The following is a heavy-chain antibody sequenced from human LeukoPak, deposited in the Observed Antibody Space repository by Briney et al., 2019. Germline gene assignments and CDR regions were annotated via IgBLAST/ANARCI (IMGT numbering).Heavy chain of an antibody. D-gene: IGHD3-3*01. CDR1: GGSVSSGSYY. Sequence: SETLSLTCTVSGGSVSSGSYYWSWIRQPPGKGLEWIGYIYYSGSTNYNPSLKSRVTISVDTSKNQFSLKLSSVTAADTAVYYCARVQFWSGYNWFDPWGQGTLVTVSS. J-gene: IGHJ5*02. CDR3: ARVQFWSGYNWFDP. CDR2: IYYSGST. V-gene: IGHV4-61*01.